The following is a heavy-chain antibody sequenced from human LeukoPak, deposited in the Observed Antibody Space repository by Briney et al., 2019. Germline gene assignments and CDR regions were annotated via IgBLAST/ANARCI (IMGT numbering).Heavy chain of an antibody. CDR2: VYYNGNT. CDR3: ARGPLSSRTTWTWFDP. Sequence: SETLSLTCTASGGSISPYYWTWIRQPPGKGLEWIGYVYYNGNTNYNPSLKSRITISVDTSKNQFSLRLKSVTAADTAVYYCARGPLSSRTTWTWFDPWGQGTLVTVSS. J-gene: IGHJ5*02. V-gene: IGHV4-59*01. D-gene: IGHD3/OR15-3a*01. CDR1: GGSISPYY.